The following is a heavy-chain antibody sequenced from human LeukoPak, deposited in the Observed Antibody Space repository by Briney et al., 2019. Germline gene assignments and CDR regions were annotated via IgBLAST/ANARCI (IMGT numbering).Heavy chain of an antibody. CDR1: GFTFSSYS. CDR2: ISSSSSYI. CDR3: ARHVEMATIDY. D-gene: IGHD5-24*01. Sequence: GGSLRLSCAASGFTFSSYSMNWVRQAPGKGLEWVSCISSSSSYIHYADSVKGRFTISRDNAKNSLYLQMNSLRAEDTAVYYCARHVEMATIDYWGQGTLVTVSS. V-gene: IGHV3-21*01. J-gene: IGHJ4*02.